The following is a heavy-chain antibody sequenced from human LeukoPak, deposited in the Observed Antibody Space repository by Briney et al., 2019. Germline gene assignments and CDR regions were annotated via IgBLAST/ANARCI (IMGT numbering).Heavy chain of an antibody. J-gene: IGHJ4*02. CDR2: IYYSGST. Sequence: SETLSLTCTISGGSISTYYWSWIRQPPGKGLEWIGYIYYSGSTNYNPSLMSRLTISVNTSKNQFSLKLSSVTAADTAVYYCARLIAVAGTYRGHFDYWGQGALVTVSS. CDR3: ARLIAVAGTYRGHFDY. D-gene: IGHD6-19*01. CDR1: GGSISTYY. V-gene: IGHV4-59*08.